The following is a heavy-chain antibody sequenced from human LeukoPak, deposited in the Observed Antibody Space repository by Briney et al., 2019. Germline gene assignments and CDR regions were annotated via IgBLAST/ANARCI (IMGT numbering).Heavy chain of an antibody. CDR3: AKDRGIAAAGPPLNYFDY. D-gene: IGHD6-13*01. J-gene: IGHJ4*02. Sequence: XXSGGSTYYADSVKGRFTISRDNSKNTLYLQMNSLRAEDTAVYYCAKDRGIAAAGPPLNYFDYWGQGTLVTVSS. V-gene: IGHV3-23*01. CDR2: XXSGGST.